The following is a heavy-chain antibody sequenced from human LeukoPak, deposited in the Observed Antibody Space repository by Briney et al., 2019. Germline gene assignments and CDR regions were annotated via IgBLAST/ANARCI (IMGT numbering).Heavy chain of an antibody. J-gene: IGHJ1*01. CDR2: IWYDGSNK. CDR3: ARDAGKSSTSSVWLFQH. Sequence: PGGSLRLSCAASGFTFSSYGMHWVRQAPGKGLGWVAVIWYDGSNKYYADSVKGRFTISRDNSKNTLYLQMNSLRAEDTAVYYCARDAGKSSTSSVWLFQHWGQGTLVTVSS. CDR1: GFTFSSYG. D-gene: IGHD6-6*01. V-gene: IGHV3-33*08.